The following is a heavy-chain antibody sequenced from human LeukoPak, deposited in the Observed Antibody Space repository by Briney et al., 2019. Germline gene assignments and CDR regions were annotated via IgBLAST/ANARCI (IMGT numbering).Heavy chain of an antibody. J-gene: IGHJ4*02. V-gene: IGHV3-7*01. CDR2: LKKDGSEE. CDR1: GFTFSTYW. D-gene: IGHD2-2*01. Sequence: PGGSLRLSCAVSGFTFSTYWMSCVRQAPGEGLEWVANLKKDGSEENYLDSVKGRFTISRDNAKNSLFLQMNSLRVEDTAVYYCVRGGSLYDFSPAMPDFDYWGQGTRVTVSS. CDR3: VRGGSLYDFSPAMPDFDY.